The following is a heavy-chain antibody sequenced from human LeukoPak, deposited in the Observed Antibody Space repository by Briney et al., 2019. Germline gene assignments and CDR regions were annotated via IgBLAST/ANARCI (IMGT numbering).Heavy chain of an antibody. CDR2: IYSGGHT. J-gene: IGHJ4*02. V-gene: IGHV3-66*01. CDR3: AVATIYYFDY. CDR1: GFIVSSNY. Sequence: GGSLRLSCAVSGFIVSSNYMSWVRQAPGKGLECVSVIYSGGHTYYADSVKGRFTISRDNSKNTLYLQMNSLRVEDTAVYYCAVATIYYFDYWGQGTLVTVSS. D-gene: IGHD5-12*01.